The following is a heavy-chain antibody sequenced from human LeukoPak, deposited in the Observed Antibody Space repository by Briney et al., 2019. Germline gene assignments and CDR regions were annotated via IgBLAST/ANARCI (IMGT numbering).Heavy chain of an antibody. Sequence: SETLSLTCTVSGGSISSYYWSWIRQPPGKGLEWIGYIYYSGSTNYNPSLKSRVTISVDTSKNQFSLKLSSVTAADTAVYYCARGQMYYDILTGFALNNWFDPWGQGTLVTVSS. V-gene: IGHV4-59*01. CDR2: IYYSGST. CDR1: GGSISSYY. D-gene: IGHD3-9*01. CDR3: ARGQMYYDILTGFALNNWFDP. J-gene: IGHJ5*02.